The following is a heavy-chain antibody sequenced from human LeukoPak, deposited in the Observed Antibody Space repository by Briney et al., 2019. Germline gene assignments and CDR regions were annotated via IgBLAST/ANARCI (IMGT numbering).Heavy chain of an antibody. V-gene: IGHV3-21*01. Sequence: GGCLRLSCAASGFTFSSYSMNWVRQAPGKGLEWVSSISSSSSYIYYAESVKCRFTISRDNAKNSLYLQMNSLRAEDTAVYYCARGSDSSSWYDTDYWGQGTLVTVSS. CDR2: ISSSSSYI. J-gene: IGHJ4*02. CDR1: GFTFSSYS. CDR3: ARGSDSSSWYDTDY. D-gene: IGHD6-13*01.